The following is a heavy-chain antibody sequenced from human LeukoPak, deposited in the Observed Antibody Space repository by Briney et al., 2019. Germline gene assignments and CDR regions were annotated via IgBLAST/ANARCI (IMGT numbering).Heavy chain of an antibody. V-gene: IGHV1-46*01. Sequence: VASVKGSCKASGHTFTQYHIHWVRQAPGPRGEGVGAVYATGGVAINTQTFPVRVTMTRDTSTGTVYMELSSLRFEDTAIYYCATEAPRSYYFDYWGQGTLVTVSS. J-gene: IGHJ4*02. CDR1: GHTFTQYH. CDR2: VYATGGVA. CDR3: ATEAPRSYYFDY.